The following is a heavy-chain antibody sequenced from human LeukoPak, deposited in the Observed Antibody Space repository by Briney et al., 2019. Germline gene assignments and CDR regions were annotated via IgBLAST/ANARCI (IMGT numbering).Heavy chain of an antibody. Sequence: GGSLRLSCAASGFTVSSNCMSWVRQAPGKGLEWVSAIYTGGTTYYSDSVEGRFTISRDKSKNTLYLQMDSLRVEDTAVYYCARDQATSGGGLDSWGQGTLVTVSS. J-gene: IGHJ4*02. CDR3: ARDQATSGGGLDS. CDR1: GFTVSSNC. V-gene: IGHV3-53*01. CDR2: IYTGGTT. D-gene: IGHD3-16*01.